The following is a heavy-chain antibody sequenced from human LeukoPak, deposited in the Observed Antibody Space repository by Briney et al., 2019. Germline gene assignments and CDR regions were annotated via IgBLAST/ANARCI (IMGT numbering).Heavy chain of an antibody. CDR2: IYTNWTT. CDR3: AREQWLAFDY. J-gene: IGHJ4*02. V-gene: IGHV4-4*07. D-gene: IGHD6-19*01. CDR1: GGSISGYS. Sequence: SETLSLTCAVSGGSISGYSWSWTRQPAGKGLEWIGRIYTNWTTYYSPSLKSRVTMSVDTSKNQFSLKLSSVTAADTAVYYCAREQWLAFDYWGQGTLVTVSS.